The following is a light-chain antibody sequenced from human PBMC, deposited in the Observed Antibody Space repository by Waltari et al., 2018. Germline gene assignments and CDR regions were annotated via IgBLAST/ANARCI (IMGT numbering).Light chain of an antibody. CDR2: DIS. V-gene: IGLV2-11*01. J-gene: IGLJ2*01. CDR3: CSYAGSHTNLI. Sequence: QSALTQPRSVSGSPGQSVTISCTGTSAGDYNFVSWYQQLPGKVPKLLIYDISKWPSGVPNRFSGSKSGNTASLTISGLQADDEADYYCCSYAGSHTNLIFGGGTRLTVL. CDR1: SAGDYNF.